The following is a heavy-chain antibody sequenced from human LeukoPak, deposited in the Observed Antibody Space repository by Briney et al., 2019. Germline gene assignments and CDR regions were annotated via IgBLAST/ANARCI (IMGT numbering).Heavy chain of an antibody. CDR2: INPNSGGT. Sequence: ASVKVSCKASGYSFTGYYMHWVRQAPGQGLEWMGWINPNSGGTNYAQKFQGRVTMTRDTSISTAYMELSRLRSDDTAVYYCARSTSGWYTPSNYWGQGTLVTVSS. CDR3: ARSTSGWYTPSNY. V-gene: IGHV1-2*02. CDR1: GYSFTGYY. D-gene: IGHD6-19*01. J-gene: IGHJ4*02.